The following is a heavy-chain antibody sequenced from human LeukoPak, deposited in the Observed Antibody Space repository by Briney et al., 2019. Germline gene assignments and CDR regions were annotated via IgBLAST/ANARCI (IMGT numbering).Heavy chain of an antibody. V-gene: IGHV4-39*07. D-gene: IGHD3-9*01. CDR3: AREEVVVDGLSY. Sequence: SETLSLTCTVSGGSISSSSYYWGWIRQPPGKGLEWIGSMYYSGSTYYNPSLKSRVTISVDTSKNQFSLKLSSVTAADTAVYYCAREEVVVDGLSYWGKGTLVTVSS. CDR2: MYYSGST. CDR1: GGSISSSSYY. J-gene: IGHJ4*02.